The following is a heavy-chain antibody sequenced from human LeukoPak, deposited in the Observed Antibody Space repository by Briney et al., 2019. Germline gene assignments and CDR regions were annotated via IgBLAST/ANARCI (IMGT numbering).Heavy chain of an antibody. CDR1: GYSISSGYY. D-gene: IGHD3-16*01. CDR3: ARIGAAGYYFDY. Sequence: SETLSLTCAVSGYSISSGYYWGWIRQPPGKGLEWIGSIYHSGSTFYNPSLKSRVTISVDTSKNQFSLKLSSVTAADTAVYYCARIGAAGYYFDYWGQGTLVTVSS. V-gene: IGHV4-38-2*01. J-gene: IGHJ4*02. CDR2: IYHSGST.